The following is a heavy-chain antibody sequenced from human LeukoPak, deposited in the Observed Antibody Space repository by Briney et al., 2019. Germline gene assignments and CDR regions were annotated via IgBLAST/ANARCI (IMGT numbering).Heavy chain of an antibody. D-gene: IGHD3-22*01. CDR1: GGSISSGVYY. J-gene: IGHJ4*02. CDR2: IYYSGST. Sequence: SETLSLTCTVSGGSISSGVYYWSWIRQHPGKGLEWIGYIYYSGSTYYNPSLKSRVTISVDTSKNQFSLKLSSVTAADTAVYYCARARTTHVYYDSSGPFRYYFDYRGQGTLVTVSS. V-gene: IGHV4-31*03. CDR3: ARARTTHVYYDSSGPFRYYFDY.